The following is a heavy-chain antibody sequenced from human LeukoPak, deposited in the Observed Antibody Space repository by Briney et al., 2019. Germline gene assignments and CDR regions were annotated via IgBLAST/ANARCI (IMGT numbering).Heavy chain of an antibody. CDR3: ARNSGSGCFDY. CDR2: MYNSVSI. CDR1: GYSIRNGDY. Sequence: SSETLSLTCVVSGYSIRNGDYWGWIRQSPGKGLEWIASMYNSVSIHYNPSLKSRVTILVVTSKNDFSLKMSSVTAADTAVYYCARNSGSGCFDYCGRGTRATVRS. V-gene: IGHV4-38-2*01. J-gene: IGHJ4*02. D-gene: IGHD6-25*01.